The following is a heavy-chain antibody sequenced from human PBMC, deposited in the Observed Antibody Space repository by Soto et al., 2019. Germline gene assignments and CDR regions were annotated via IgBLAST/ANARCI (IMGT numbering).Heavy chain of an antibody. CDR3: ARDSGLYCSSTSCYGTAFDY. Sequence: SETLSLTCTVSGGSISSYYWSWIRQPPGKGLEWIGYIYYSGSTNYNPSLKSRVTISVDTSKNQFSLKLSSVTAADTAVYYCARDSGLYCSSTSCYGTAFDYWGQGTLVTVSS. CDR2: IYYSGST. D-gene: IGHD2-2*01. CDR1: GGSISSYY. J-gene: IGHJ4*02. V-gene: IGHV4-59*01.